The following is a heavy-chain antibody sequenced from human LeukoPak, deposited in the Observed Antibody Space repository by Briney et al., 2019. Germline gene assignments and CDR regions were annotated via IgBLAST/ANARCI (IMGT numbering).Heavy chain of an antibody. CDR1: GFTFSSYW. CDR2: TNQDGSEK. D-gene: IGHD3-10*01. Sequence: GGSLRLSCAASGFTFSSYWMSWVRQAPGKGLEWVANTNQDGSEKYYVDSVKGRFTISRDDAKKSLYLQMNSLRAEDTAVYYCGRVGAYYGSGSYSDYWGQGTLVTVSS. V-gene: IGHV3-7*01. CDR3: GRVGAYYGSGSYSDY. J-gene: IGHJ4*02.